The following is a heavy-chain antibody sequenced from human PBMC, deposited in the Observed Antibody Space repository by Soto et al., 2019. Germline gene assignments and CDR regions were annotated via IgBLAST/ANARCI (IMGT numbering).Heavy chain of an antibody. V-gene: IGHV1-69*13. CDR2: IIPGLGAA. Sequence: SVKVSCKASEGSFRDYVISWVRQGPGQGLDWMGGIIPGLGAAHYAQRFEGRVRITADGSTSTAFMEVTSLRSEDTAVYYCARGERAVANRVGMDVWGQGTSVTVSS. CDR3: ARGERAVANRVGMDV. D-gene: IGHD6-19*01. CDR1: EGSFRDYV. J-gene: IGHJ6*02.